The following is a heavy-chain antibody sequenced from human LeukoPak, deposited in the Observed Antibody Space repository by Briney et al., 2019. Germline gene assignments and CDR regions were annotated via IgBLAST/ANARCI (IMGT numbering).Heavy chain of an antibody. CDR1: GFTVSSNY. D-gene: IGHD5-18*01. J-gene: IGHJ4*02. CDR2: IYSGGST. CDR3: ARGRGNSYGSTYFDY. V-gene: IGHV3-53*04. Sequence: QPAGTLRLSCAASGFTVSSNYMSWLRQAPGKGLEWVSVIYSGGSTYYADSVKSRFTISRHNSKNTLYLQMNTMRADDTAVYYCARGRGNSYGSTYFDYWGQGTLVTVSS.